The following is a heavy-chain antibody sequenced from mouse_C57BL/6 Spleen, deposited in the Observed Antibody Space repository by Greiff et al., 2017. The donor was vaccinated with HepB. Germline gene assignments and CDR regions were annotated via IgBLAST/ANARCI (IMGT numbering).Heavy chain of an antibody. CDR1: GYAFSSSW. V-gene: IGHV1-82*01. Sequence: QVQLQQSGPELVKPGDSVKISCKASGYAFSSSWMNWVKQRPGKGLEWIGRIYPGDGDTNYNGKFKGKATLTADKSSSTAYMQLSSLTSEDSAVYFCARGNYDYFDYWGQGTTLTVSS. CDR2: IYPGDGDT. CDR3: ARGNYDYFDY. J-gene: IGHJ2*01. D-gene: IGHD2-1*01.